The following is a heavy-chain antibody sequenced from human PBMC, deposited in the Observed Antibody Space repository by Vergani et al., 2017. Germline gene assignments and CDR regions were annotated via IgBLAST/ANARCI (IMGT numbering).Heavy chain of an antibody. CDR3: ARDRLTMVRGVLLRAAPYNWFDP. J-gene: IGHJ5*02. CDR2: INPNSGGT. Sequence: QVQLVQSGAEVKKPGASVKVSCKASGYTFTGYYMHWVRQAPGQGLEWMGWINPNSGGTNYAQKFQGRVTMTRDTSISTAYMELSRLRSDDTAVYYCARDRLTMVRGVLLRAAPYNWFDPWGQGTLVTGSS. CDR1: GYTFTGYY. V-gene: IGHV1-2*02. D-gene: IGHD3-10*01.